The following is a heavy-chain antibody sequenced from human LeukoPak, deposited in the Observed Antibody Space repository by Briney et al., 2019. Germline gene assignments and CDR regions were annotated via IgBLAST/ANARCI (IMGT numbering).Heavy chain of an antibody. CDR1: GYSFSTYW. CDR3: ARHAITLFDY. V-gene: IGHV5-51*01. D-gene: IGHD3-10*01. CDR2: IYPGDSDT. Sequence: GESLRISCKGSGYSFSTYWINWVRQMPGKGLEWMGIIYPGDSDTRYSPSFQGQVTISADKSISTAYLQWSSLKTSDTAMYYCARHAITLFDYWGQGTLVTVSS. J-gene: IGHJ4*02.